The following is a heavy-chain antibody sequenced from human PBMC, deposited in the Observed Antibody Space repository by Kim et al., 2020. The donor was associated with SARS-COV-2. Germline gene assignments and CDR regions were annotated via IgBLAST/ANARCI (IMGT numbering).Heavy chain of an antibody. D-gene: IGHD3-16*01. CDR3: AKMGRLGYYYYGMDV. CDR2: ISGSGGST. CDR1: GFTFSSYA. J-gene: IGHJ6*02. Sequence: GGSLRLSCAASGFTFSSYAMSWVRQAPGKGLEWVSAISGSGGSTYYADSVKGRFTISRDNSKNTLYLQMNSLRAEDTAVYYCAKMGRLGYYYYGMDVWGQGTTVTVSS. V-gene: IGHV3-23*01.